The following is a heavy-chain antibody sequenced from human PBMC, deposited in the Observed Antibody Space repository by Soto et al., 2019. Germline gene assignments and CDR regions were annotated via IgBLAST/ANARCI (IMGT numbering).Heavy chain of an antibody. J-gene: IGHJ4*02. CDR2: IIPVFGTV. D-gene: IGHD3-16*01. V-gene: IGHV1-69*01. CDR3: AKVMAAAGYDS. CDR1: GGTFGNSA. Sequence: QVKLVRSGAEVKKPGSSVKVSCKASGGTFGNSAISWVRQDPGQGLEWMGGIIPVFGTVNYAQKFEGRVTIAADESTSTVFMKMSRLTSEDTAVYYCAKVMAAAGYDSWGQGTLVTVSS.